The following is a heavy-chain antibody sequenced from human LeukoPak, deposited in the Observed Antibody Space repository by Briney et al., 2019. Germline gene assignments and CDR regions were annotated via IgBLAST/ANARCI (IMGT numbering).Heavy chain of an antibody. J-gene: IGHJ4*02. CDR1: GFIISSTY. V-gene: IGHV3-66*01. CDR2: TYSGGST. Sequence: GGSLRLSCVASGFIISSTYMSWVRQTPGKGLEWVSLTYSGGSTFYADSVKDRFIISRDNSENTLYLQMNNLGAEDTATYYCTSSGGGTPAAGDFWGQGILVAVSS. D-gene: IGHD3-10*01. CDR3: TSSGGGTPAAGDF.